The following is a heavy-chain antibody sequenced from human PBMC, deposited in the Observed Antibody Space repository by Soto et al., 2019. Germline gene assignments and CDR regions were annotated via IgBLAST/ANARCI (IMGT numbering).Heavy chain of an antibody. V-gene: IGHV1-18*01. J-gene: IGHJ4*02. CDR2: ISAYNGNT. D-gene: IGHD2-2*01. Sequence: QVQLVQSGAEVKKPGASVKVSCKASGYTFTSYGISWVRQAPGQGLEWMGWISAYNGNTNYAQKLQGRVTMTTDTSTSTAYMELRSLRSDDTAVYYCARDVGERNDLVVVPAAIPFDYWGQGTLVTVSS. CDR3: ARDVGERNDLVVVPAAIPFDY. CDR1: GYTFTSYG.